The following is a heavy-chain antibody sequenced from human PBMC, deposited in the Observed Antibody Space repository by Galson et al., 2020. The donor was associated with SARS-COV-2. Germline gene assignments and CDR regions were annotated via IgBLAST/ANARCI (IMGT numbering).Heavy chain of an antibody. J-gene: IGHJ4*02. V-gene: IGHV3-13*01. CDR3: ARARPYYYGSGSFSYFDY. CDR1: GFTFDSYD. Sequence: GESLKISCVASGFTFDSYDMHWVRQATGKGLEWVSVIDIAGDTYYPDSVKGRFTISRESAKNSLSLQMNSLRAGDTAVYYCARARPYYYGSGSFSYFDYWGQGTLVTVSS. CDR2: IDIAGDT. D-gene: IGHD3-10*01.